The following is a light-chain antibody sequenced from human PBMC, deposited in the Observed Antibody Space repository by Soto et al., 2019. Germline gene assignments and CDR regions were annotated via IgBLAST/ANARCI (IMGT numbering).Light chain of an antibody. CDR2: EVN. J-gene: IGLJ1*01. CDR1: SSDVGGYNY. V-gene: IGLV2-8*01. CDR3: SSYAGSSNV. Sequence: QSALTQPPSASGSPGQSIAISCTGPSSDVGGYNYVSWYQQHPGKAPKLMSYEVNKRPSGVPDRFSGSNSGNTASLTVSGLQAEDEVDYYCSSYAGSSNVFGTGTKVT.